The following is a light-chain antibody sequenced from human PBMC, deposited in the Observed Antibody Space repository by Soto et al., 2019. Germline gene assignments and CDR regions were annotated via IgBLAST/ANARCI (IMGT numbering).Light chain of an antibody. Sequence: QSALTQPASVSGSPGQSITISCTGTSSDVGTYDYVSWYQQQPGKAPKLMIYDVSNRPSGVSNRFSGSKSGNTASPTISGLQAEDEADYYCSSFTSSTTLEVFGGGTKLTVL. J-gene: IGLJ2*01. CDR1: SSDVGTYDY. CDR2: DVS. CDR3: SSFTSSTTLEV. V-gene: IGLV2-14*01.